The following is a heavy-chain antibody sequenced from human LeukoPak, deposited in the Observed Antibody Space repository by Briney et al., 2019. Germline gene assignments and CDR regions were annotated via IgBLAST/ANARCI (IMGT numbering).Heavy chain of an antibody. CDR1: GYSFSGHY. CDR2: INPNSGDT. J-gene: IGHJ2*01. CDR3: ARGGTLAGHWYFDL. Sequence: ASVTVSCKASGYSFSGHYMDWVRQAPGQGLEWMGWINPNSGDTNYAQKFQGRVTMTRDTSISTAYMELSSLTSDDTAVYYCARGGTLAGHWYFDLWGRGTQVAVSS. V-gene: IGHV1-2*02. D-gene: IGHD6-19*01.